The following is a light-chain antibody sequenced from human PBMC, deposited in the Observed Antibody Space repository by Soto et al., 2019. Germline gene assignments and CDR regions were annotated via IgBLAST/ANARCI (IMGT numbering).Light chain of an antibody. V-gene: IGLV1-40*01. CDR1: SSNIGAGYD. CDR3: QSYDGTLSGSYV. Sequence: QSVLTQPPSVSGAPGQRVTISCTGSSSNIGAGYDVHWYQQLPGRAPKLVIHGTTNRPSGVPDRFSGSKSGTSASLAITALQAEDEADYYCQSYDGTLSGSYVFGSGTKVTVL. J-gene: IGLJ1*01. CDR2: GTT.